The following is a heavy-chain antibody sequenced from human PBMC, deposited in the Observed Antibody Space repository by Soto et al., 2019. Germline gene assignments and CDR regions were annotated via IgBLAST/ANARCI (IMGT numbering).Heavy chain of an antibody. J-gene: IGHJ6*02. CDR3: AKDLDTAMSDYYYYYGMDV. D-gene: IGHD5-18*01. V-gene: IGHV1-69*13. CDR1: GGTFSSYA. Sequence: ASVEVSCKASGGTFSSYASRWVRQATGQGLEWMGGIIPIFGTANYAQKFQGRVTITADESTSTAYMELNSLRAEDTAVYYCAKDLDTAMSDYYYYYGMDVWGQGTTVTVSS. CDR2: IIPIFGTA.